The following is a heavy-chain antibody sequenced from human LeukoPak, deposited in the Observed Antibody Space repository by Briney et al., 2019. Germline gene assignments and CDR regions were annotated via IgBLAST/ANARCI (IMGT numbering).Heavy chain of an antibody. CDR1: GYTFTRYY. Sequence: GASVKVSCKASGYTFTRYYMHWVRQAPGQGLEWMGWINPNSGGTNYAQKFQGRVTMTRDTSISTAYMELSRLRSDDTAVYYCARTTYSSSWYAYWGQGTLVTVSS. CDR3: ARTTYSSSWYAY. V-gene: IGHV1-2*02. CDR2: INPNSGGT. J-gene: IGHJ4*02. D-gene: IGHD6-13*01.